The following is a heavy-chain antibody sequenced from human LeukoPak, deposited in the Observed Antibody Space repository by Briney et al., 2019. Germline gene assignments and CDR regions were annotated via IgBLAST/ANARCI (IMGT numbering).Heavy chain of an antibody. J-gene: IGHJ6*03. D-gene: IGHD3-3*01. CDR3: AGSSAPYYDFWSGYYSPSYYYYYMDV. V-gene: IGHV4-39*01. Sequence: PSETLSLTCTVFGGSISSSSYYWGWIRQPPGKGLEWIGSIYYSGSTYYNPSLKSRVTISVDTSKNQFSLKLSSVTAADTAVYYCAGSSAPYYDFWSGYYSPSYYYYYMDVWGKGTTVTVSS. CDR1: GGSISSSSYY. CDR2: IYYSGST.